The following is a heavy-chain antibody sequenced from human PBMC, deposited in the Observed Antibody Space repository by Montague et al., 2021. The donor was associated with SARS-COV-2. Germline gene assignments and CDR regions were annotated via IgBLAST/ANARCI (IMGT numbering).Heavy chain of an antibody. Sequence: SETLSLTCTVSGGSVSSSGYYWGWIRQPPGKGLEWIGSIYFSGSSYYNPSLKSRVSISVDTSKNQFSLRLSSVTSADTAVYYCAGHRRGELVVAAPNWFDPWGQGTLVTVSS. CDR2: IYFSGSS. J-gene: IGHJ5*02. CDR3: AGHRRGELVVAAPNWFDP. D-gene: IGHD2-15*01. CDR1: GGSVSSSGYY. V-gene: IGHV4-39*01.